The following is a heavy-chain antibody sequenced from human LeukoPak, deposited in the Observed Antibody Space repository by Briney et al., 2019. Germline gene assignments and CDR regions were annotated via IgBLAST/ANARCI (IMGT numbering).Heavy chain of an antibody. CDR2: INPTSGGT. Sequence: GASVKGSCKASGYTFTGYYIHWVRQAPGQGLEWMGWINPTSGGTNYALKFQGRVTMTRDTSISTAYMELSRLTSDDTAVYYCARDQGGIVLMVYAIDYWGQGTLVTVSS. CDR1: GYTFTGYY. V-gene: IGHV1-2*02. D-gene: IGHD2-8*01. CDR3: ARDQGGIVLMVYAIDY. J-gene: IGHJ4*02.